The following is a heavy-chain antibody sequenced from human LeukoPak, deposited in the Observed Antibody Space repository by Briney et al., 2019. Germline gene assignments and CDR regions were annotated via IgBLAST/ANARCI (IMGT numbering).Heavy chain of an antibody. CDR2: ISWNSGSI. CDR1: GFTFDDYA. D-gene: IGHD1-26*01. J-gene: IGHJ4*02. V-gene: IGHV3-9*01. CDR3: AKDSGSYYGGGYFDY. Sequence: GGSLRLSCAASGFTFDDYAMHWVRHAPGKGLEWVSGISWNSGSIGYADSVKGRFTISRDNAKNSLYLQMNSLRAEDTALYYCAKDSGSYYGGGYFDYWGQGTLVTVSS.